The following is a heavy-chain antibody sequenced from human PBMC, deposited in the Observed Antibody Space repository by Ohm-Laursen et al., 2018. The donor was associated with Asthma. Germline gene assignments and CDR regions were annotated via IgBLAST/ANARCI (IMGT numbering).Heavy chain of an antibody. V-gene: IGHV3-30-3*01. J-gene: IGHJ4*02. D-gene: IGHD6-13*01. CDR1: GFTFRSYA. CDR2: GGSYYDGGLK. CDR3: AKEPTHTAAGTFDY. Sequence: SLRLSCAASGFTFRSYAMHWVRQAPGKGLEWVAVGGSYYDGGLKYYADSVNGRFTVSRDDSKNTLYLQMNSLRAEDTAVYYCAKEPTHTAAGTFDYWGQGTLVTVSS.